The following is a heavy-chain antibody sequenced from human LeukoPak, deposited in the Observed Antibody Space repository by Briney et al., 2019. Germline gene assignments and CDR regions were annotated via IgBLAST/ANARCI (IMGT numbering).Heavy chain of an antibody. V-gene: IGHV1-18*01. J-gene: IGHJ4*02. CDR2: ISAYNGNT. CDR3: ARDEWVGVSSFGDY. Sequence: ASVKVPCKASGYTFTSYGISWVRQAPGQGLEWMGWISAYNGNTNYAQKLQGRVTMTTDTSTCTAYIELRSLRSDDTAVYYCARDEWVGVSSFGDYWGQGTLVTVSS. CDR1: GYTFTSYG. D-gene: IGHD1-26*01.